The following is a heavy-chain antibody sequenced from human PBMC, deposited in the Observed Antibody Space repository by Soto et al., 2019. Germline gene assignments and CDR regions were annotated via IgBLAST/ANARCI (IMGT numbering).Heavy chain of an antibody. CDR2: INAGNGNT. V-gene: IGHV1-3*01. CDR1: GYIFTSHA. D-gene: IGHD3-10*02. CDR3: ARDQSGIGYYVDWFDP. Sequence: GASVKVSCKASGYIFTSHAMHWVRPAPRQRLEWMGWINAGNGNTYYSQNFKDRVTFTRDTIATTVFVELTSLTSEDTAVYYCARDQSGIGYYVDWFDPWGQGTLVTVSS. J-gene: IGHJ5*02.